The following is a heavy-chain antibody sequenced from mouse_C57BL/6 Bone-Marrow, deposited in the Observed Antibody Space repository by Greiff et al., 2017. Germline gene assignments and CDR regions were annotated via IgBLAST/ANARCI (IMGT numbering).Heavy chain of an antibody. J-gene: IGHJ2*01. CDR3: ARDRYYYGEGYFDY. Sequence: EVKLVESEGGLVQPGSSMKLSCTASGFTFSDYYMAWVRQVPEKGLEWVANINYDGSSTYYLDSLKSRFIISRDNAKNILYLQMSSLKSEDTATYYCARDRYYYGEGYFDYWGQGTTLTVSS. CDR1: GFTFSDYY. D-gene: IGHD1-1*01. CDR2: INYDGSST. V-gene: IGHV5-16*01.